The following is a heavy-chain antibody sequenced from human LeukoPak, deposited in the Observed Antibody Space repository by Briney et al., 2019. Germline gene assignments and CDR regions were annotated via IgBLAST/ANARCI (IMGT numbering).Heavy chain of an antibody. CDR1: GGTFSSYA. Sequence: ASVKVSCKASGGTFSSYAISWVRQAPGQGLEWMGWISAYNGNTNYAQKLQGRVTMTTDTSTSTAYMELRSLRSDDTAVYYCARPDGSGSYLFFDYWGQGTLVTVSS. CDR3: ARPDGSGSYLFFDY. D-gene: IGHD3-10*01. V-gene: IGHV1-18*01. J-gene: IGHJ4*02. CDR2: ISAYNGNT.